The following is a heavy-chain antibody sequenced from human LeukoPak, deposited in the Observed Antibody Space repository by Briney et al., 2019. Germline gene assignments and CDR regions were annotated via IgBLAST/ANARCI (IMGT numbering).Heavy chain of an antibody. J-gene: IGHJ4*02. V-gene: IGHV3-73*01. CDR3: TSGEMTTVTTI. CDR1: GFTFSGSA. D-gene: IGHD4-11*01. Sequence: PGGSLRLSCAASGFTFSGSATHWVRQASGKGLEWVGRIRSKANSYATAYATSVKGRFTISRDDSKNTAYLQMNSLKTEDTAVYYCTSGEMTTVTTIWGQGTLVTVSS. CDR2: IRSKANSYAT.